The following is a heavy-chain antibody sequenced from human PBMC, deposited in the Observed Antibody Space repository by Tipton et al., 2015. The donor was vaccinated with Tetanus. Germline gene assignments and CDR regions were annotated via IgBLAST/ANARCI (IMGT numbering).Heavy chain of an antibody. J-gene: IGHJ4*02. CDR1: GGSLSTSH. V-gene: IGHV4-59*01. CDR2: ITYSRTT. D-gene: IGHD5-12*01. Sequence: TLSLTCTVSGGSLSTSHWAWIRQPPGKGLEWVGKITYSRTTNYNSSLKSRLAISADTSKNQFSLNLRSVITADTAVYYCARANNDYPKKGPFDYWGQGILVIVSS. CDR3: ARANNDYPKKGPFDY.